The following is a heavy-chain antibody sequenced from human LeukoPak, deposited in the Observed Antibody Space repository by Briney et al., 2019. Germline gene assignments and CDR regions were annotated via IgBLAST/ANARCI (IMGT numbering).Heavy chain of an antibody. CDR3: AKGTTGTAYSALDY. CDR2: ISYDGSNK. Sequence: GGSLRLSCAASGFTFSSYAMHWVRQAPGKGLEWVAVISYDGSNKYYADSVKGRFTISRDSSNNTLYLQMDSLRADDTAVYYCAKGTTGTAYSALDYWGQGTLVTVSS. J-gene: IGHJ4*02. V-gene: IGHV3-30-3*01. D-gene: IGHD1-1*01. CDR1: GFTFSSYA.